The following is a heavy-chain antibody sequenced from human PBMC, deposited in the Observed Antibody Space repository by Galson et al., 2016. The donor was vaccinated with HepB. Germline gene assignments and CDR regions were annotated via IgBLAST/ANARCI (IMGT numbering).Heavy chain of an antibody. CDR2: IMSDGSIT. CDR1: GFSFSSYW. Sequence: SLRLSCAASGFSFSSYWMHWVRQAPGKGLQWVSRIMSDGSITTYADSMRGRFTISRDNAKNTLFLQMNSLRAEDTAVYYCVSQFSDSGYWGQGTLITVSS. J-gene: IGHJ4*02. D-gene: IGHD5-24*01. CDR3: VSQFSDSGY. V-gene: IGHV3-74*01.